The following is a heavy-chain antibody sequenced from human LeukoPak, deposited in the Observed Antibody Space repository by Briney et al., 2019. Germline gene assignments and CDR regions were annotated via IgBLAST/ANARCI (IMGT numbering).Heavy chain of an antibody. CDR2: INPNSGGT. V-gene: IGHV1-2*02. Sequence: ASVKVSCKASGYTFTGYYMHWVRQAPGQGLEWMGWINPNSGGTNYAQKFQGRVTMTRDTSISTAYMELSRLRSDDTAVYYCARDKYSGSPLGPGDYWGQGTLVTVSS. J-gene: IGHJ4*02. CDR1: GYTFTGYY. CDR3: ARDKYSGSPLGPGDY. D-gene: IGHD1-26*01.